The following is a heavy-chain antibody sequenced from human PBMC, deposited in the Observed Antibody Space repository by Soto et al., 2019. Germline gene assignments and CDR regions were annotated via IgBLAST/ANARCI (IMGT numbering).Heavy chain of an antibody. V-gene: IGHV4-39*01. J-gene: IGHJ5*02. CDR2: MDYSGGT. CDR1: GGSISNSGNY. D-gene: IGHD3-10*01. CDR3: ATRTPLYASESSRFDP. Sequence: PSETLSLTCSVSGGSISNSGNYWGWIRRPPGKGLEWIGTMDYSGGTSYNPSLKSRVTISADTSNNQFSLRLSSVTAADTAVYYCATRTPLYASESSRFDPWGQGALVTVSS.